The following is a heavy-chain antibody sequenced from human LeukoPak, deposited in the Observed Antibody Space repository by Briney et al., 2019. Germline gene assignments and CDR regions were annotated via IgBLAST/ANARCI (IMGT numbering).Heavy chain of an antibody. Sequence: SVKVSCKASGGTFSSYAISWVRQAPGQGLEWMGGIIPIFGTANYAQKFQGRVTITADESTSTAYMELSSLRSEDTAVYYCARDPTYYDFWSGYFGSYSDYWGQGTLVTVSS. CDR1: GGTFSSYA. D-gene: IGHD3-3*01. CDR3: ARDPTYYDFWSGYFGSYSDY. V-gene: IGHV1-69*01. J-gene: IGHJ4*02. CDR2: IIPIFGTA.